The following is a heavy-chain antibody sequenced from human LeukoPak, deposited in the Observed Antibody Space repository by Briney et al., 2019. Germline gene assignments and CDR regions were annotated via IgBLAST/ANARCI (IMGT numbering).Heavy chain of an antibody. D-gene: IGHD3-10*01. Sequence: GGSLRLSCAASGFTFSNYWMNWVRQVPGKGLEWVADIKQDGSEKYYVDSVKGRFTISRDNAKNSLYLQMSSLRAEDTAVYYCAKDRYYYGSGSSDYYYMDVWGKGTTVTVSS. CDR3: AKDRYYYGSGSSDYYYMDV. CDR1: GFTFSNYW. J-gene: IGHJ6*03. V-gene: IGHV3-7*01. CDR2: IKQDGSEK.